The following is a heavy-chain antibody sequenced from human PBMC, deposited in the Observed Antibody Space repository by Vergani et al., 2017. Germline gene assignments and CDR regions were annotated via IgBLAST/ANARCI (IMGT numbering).Heavy chain of an antibody. V-gene: IGHV3-74*02. Sequence: EVQLVESGGGLVQPGGSLRLSCAASGFTFSSYWMHWVRQAPGKGLVWVSRINSDTSSADSVKGRFTISRNNAKSTLYLQINSLRAEDTAVYYCARGRPGAPDAFDIWGQGTMVTVSS. CDR1: GFTFSSYW. CDR3: ARGRPGAPDAFDI. CDR2: INSDT. D-gene: IGHD2-2*01. J-gene: IGHJ3*02.